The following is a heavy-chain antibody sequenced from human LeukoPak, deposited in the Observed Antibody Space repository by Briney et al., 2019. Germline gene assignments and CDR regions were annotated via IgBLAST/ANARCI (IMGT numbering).Heavy chain of an antibody. CDR1: GFTFSSYW. CDR2: INSDGGST. Sequence: PGGSLRLSCAASGFTFSSYWTHWVRQAPGKGLVWVSRINSDGGSTSYADSVKGRFTISRDDAKNTLYLQMNSLRAEDTAMYYCARDVDHYDRGDYWGQGTLVTVSS. J-gene: IGHJ4*02. D-gene: IGHD3-22*01. V-gene: IGHV3-74*01. CDR3: ARDVDHYDRGDY.